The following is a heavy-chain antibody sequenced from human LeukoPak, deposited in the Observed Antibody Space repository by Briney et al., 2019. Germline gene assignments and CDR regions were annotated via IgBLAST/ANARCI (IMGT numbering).Heavy chain of an antibody. Sequence: PGGSLRLSCAASGFTFSSYSMNWVRQAPGKGLEWVSSISSSSSYTYYADSVNVRFTISRGNAKNSLYLQMNSQTAGYTALYYCAKDDFFERSGEFDYWGQGTLVTVSS. V-gene: IGHV3-21*04. J-gene: IGHJ4*02. CDR2: ISSSSSYT. CDR3: AKDDFFERSGEFDY. D-gene: IGHD3-22*01. CDR1: GFTFSSYS.